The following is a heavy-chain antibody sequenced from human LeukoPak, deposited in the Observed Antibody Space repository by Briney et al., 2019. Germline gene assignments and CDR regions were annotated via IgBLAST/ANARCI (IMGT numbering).Heavy chain of an antibody. CDR2: IYYSGST. V-gene: IGHV4-59*01. CDR1: GGSISSYY. D-gene: IGHD4-17*01. CDR3: ARAHMTTVTTLFDY. Sequence: SETLSLTCTVSGGSISSYYWSWIQQPPGKGLEWIGYIYYSGSTNYNPSLKSRVTISVDTSKNQFSLKLSSVTAADTAVYYCARAHMTTVTTLFDYWGQGTLVTVSS. J-gene: IGHJ4*02.